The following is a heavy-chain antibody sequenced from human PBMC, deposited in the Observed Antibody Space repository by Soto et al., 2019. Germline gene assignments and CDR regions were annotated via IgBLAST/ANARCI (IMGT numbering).Heavy chain of an antibody. CDR2: IYYSGST. CDR1: GGSISRGDYY. Sequence: SETLSLTCTVSGGSISRGDYYWSWIRQPPGKGLEWIGYIYYSGSTYYNPSLKSRVTISVDTSKNQFSLKLSSVTAADTAVYYCARVKVTSYYYDSSGYSALAADAFDIWGQGTMVTVSS. J-gene: IGHJ3*02. V-gene: IGHV4-30-4*01. D-gene: IGHD3-22*01. CDR3: ARVKVTSYYYDSSGYSALAADAFDI.